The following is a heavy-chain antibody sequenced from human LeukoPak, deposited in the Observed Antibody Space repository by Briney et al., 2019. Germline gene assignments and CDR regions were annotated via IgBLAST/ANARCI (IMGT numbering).Heavy chain of an antibody. V-gene: IGHV3-23*01. D-gene: IGHD2-15*01. Sequence: GGSLRLSCAASGFTFSSYAMSWVRQAPGKGLEWVSAISGSGGSTYYADSVKGRFTISRDNSKNTLYLQMNSLRAEDTAVYYCAKDLCGGSWYYYYGVDVWGQGTTVTVSS. CDR1: GFTFSSYA. CDR3: AKDLCGGSWYYYYGVDV. J-gene: IGHJ6*02. CDR2: ISGSGGST.